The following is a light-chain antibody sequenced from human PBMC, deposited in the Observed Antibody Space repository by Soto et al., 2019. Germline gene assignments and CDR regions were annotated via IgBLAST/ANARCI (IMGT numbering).Light chain of an antibody. V-gene: IGLV2-14*01. CDR3: SSYTSSSTYV. J-gene: IGLJ1*01. CDR1: SSDVGGYNY. CDR2: DVT. Sequence: QSLLTQPASVSGAPGQSIPLSCTGTSSDVGGYNYVSWYQQHPGKAPKLIIYDVTNRPSGVSNRFSGSKSGNTASLTISGLQAEDEADYYCSSYTSSSTYVFGTGTKVTVL.